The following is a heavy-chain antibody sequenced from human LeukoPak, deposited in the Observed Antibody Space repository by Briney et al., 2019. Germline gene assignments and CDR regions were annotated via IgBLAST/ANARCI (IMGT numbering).Heavy chain of an antibody. V-gene: IGHV3-23*01. D-gene: IGHD4-17*01. CDR1: GFIFSNYA. CDR2: SGSTT. CDR3: TRDSSYGDYSTAFDY. J-gene: IGHJ4*02. Sequence: GGSLRLSCAASGFIFSNYAMTWVRQAPGKGLEWVSSSGSTTDYSDSVKGRFTISRDNSKNTLYLQMNSLRADDTAAYYCTRDSSYGDYSTAFDYWGQGALVTVSS.